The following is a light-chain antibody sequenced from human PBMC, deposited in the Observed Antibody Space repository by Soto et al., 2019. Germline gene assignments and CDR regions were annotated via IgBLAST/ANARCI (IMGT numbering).Light chain of an antibody. CDR3: QQANSFPPT. CDR1: QGISSW. CDR2: AAS. V-gene: IGKV1-12*01. Sequence: DSKMTQSPPSLSASVAGRVTISCGASQGISSWLAWYQQKPGKAPKXXIYAASSLQRGGPSRFSGSGSGTDFTLTISSRQPEDYATYYCQQANSFPPTFGQGTRLEI. J-gene: IGKJ5*01.